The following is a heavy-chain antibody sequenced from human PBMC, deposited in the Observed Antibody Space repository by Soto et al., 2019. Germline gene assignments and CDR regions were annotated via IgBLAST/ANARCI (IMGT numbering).Heavy chain of an antibody. J-gene: IGHJ6*02. V-gene: IGHV1-58*01. Sequence: SLKVACKSSGFTLTSSAVEWVRHARGQRLEWIGWIVVGSGNTNYAQKFQERVTITRDMSTSTAYMELSSLRSEDTAGYYCAADNRRISRWSSSYSDMEVLGQGTTGSVSS. D-gene: IGHD6-13*01. CDR2: IVVGSGNT. CDR3: AADNRRISRWSSSYSDMEV. CDR1: GFTLTSSA.